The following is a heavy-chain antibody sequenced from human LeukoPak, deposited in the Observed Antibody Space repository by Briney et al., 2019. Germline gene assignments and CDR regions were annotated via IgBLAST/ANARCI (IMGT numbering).Heavy chain of an antibody. D-gene: IGHD2-15*01. CDR3: ARDSRYCSGGSCSPSNWFDP. Sequence: PGGSLRLSCAASRFTFSSYSMNWVSQALGKGLEWVSSISSSSSYIYYADSVKGRFTISRDNAKNSLYLQMNSLRAEDTAVYYCARDSRYCSGGSCSPSNWFDPWGQGTLVTVSS. V-gene: IGHV3-21*01. J-gene: IGHJ5*02. CDR1: RFTFSSYS. CDR2: ISSSSSYI.